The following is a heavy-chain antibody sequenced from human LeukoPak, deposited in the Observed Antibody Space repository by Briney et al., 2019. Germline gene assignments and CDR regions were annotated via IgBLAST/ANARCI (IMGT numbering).Heavy chain of an antibody. D-gene: IGHD5-18*01. CDR3: ARDGYSYGYSVDSFSDSADAFDI. CDR2: IIPILGIA. CDR1: GSTFSSYA. V-gene: IGHV1-69*04. J-gene: IGHJ3*02. Sequence: SVKVSCKASGSTFSSYAISWVRQAPGQGLEWMGRIIPILGIANYAQKFQGRVTITADKSTSTAYMELSSLRSEDTAVYYCARDGYSYGYSVDSFSDSADAFDIWGQGTMVTVSS.